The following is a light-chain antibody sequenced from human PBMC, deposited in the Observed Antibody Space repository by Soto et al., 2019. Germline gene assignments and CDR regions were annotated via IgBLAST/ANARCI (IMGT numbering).Light chain of an antibody. Sequence: QSALTQPASVSGSPGQSITISCTGTSSDVGAYNYVSWYQQHPGKAPKLMIFEVSDRPSGVSNLFSGSKSGNTASLTISGLQAEDEADYYCSSYTSSNTLVFGGGTKLNVL. CDR3: SSYTSSNTLV. V-gene: IGLV2-14*01. J-gene: IGLJ2*01. CDR1: SSDVGAYNY. CDR2: EVS.